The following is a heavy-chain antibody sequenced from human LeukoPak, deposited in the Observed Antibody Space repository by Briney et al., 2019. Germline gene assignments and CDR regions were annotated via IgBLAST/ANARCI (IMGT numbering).Heavy chain of an antibody. D-gene: IGHD6-19*01. CDR1: GYSFTSCW. Sequence: GESLKISCKGSGYSFTSCWIGWVRQMPGKGLEWMGIIYPGDSDTRYSPSFQGQVTISADKSISTAYLQWSSLKASDTAMYYCAGRIAVAGRPFDYWGQGTLVTVSS. J-gene: IGHJ4*02. V-gene: IGHV5-51*01. CDR3: AGRIAVAGRPFDY. CDR2: IYPGDSDT.